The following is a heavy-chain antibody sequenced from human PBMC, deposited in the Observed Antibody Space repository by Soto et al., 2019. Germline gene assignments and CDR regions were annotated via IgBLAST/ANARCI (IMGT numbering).Heavy chain of an antibody. V-gene: IGHV1-18*01. CDR2: ISAYNGNT. D-gene: IGHD2-2*01. CDR3: ARDTQSRYSGVVPAAVSEHRGGFDY. Sequence: QVPLVQSGAEVKKPGASVKVSCKASGYTFTSYGITWVRQAPGQGLEWMGWISAYNGNTNYAQKLQGRVTMTTDTSTSTAYMELRSRRSDDTAVYYCARDTQSRYSGVVPAAVSEHRGGFDYWGQGTLVTVSS. CDR1: GYTFTSYG. J-gene: IGHJ4*02.